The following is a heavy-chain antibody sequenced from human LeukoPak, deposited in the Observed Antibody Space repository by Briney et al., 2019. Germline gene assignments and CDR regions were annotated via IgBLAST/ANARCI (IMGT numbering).Heavy chain of an antibody. D-gene: IGHD2-2*01. V-gene: IGHV1-2*02. J-gene: IGHJ6*02. CDR2: INPNSGGT. CDR3: ARDHLVVPGGYEDHYYGMDV. Sequence: GASVKVSGKASGYTFTAYYMHWVRQAPGQGLEWMGWINPNSGGTNYAQKFQGRVTMTRDTSISTANMELSRLRSDDTAVYYCARDHLVVPGGYEDHYYGMDVWGQGTTVTVSS. CDR1: GYTFTAYY.